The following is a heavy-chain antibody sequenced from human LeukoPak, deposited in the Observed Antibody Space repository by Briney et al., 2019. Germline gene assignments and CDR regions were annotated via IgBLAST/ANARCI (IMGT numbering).Heavy chain of an antibody. D-gene: IGHD5-24*01. CDR2: IKEDGGEK. J-gene: IGHJ1*01. CDR1: GFTFSSYW. CDR3: AKGTLRGDGYNSYFQH. V-gene: IGHV3-7*03. Sequence: PGGSLRLSCAASGFTFSSYWMSWVRQAPGKGLEWVANIKEDGGEKYSVDSVKGRFTISRDNAKNSLYLQMNSLRAEDTAVYYCAKGTLRGDGYNSYFQHWGQGTLVTVSS.